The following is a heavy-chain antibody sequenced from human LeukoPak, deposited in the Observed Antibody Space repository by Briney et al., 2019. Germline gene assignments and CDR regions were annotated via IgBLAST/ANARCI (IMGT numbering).Heavy chain of an antibody. CDR1: GFTFDDYG. CDR2: INWNGGST. CDR3: ARERAVAGTFNYFDY. Sequence: PGGSLRLSCAASGFTFDDYGMSWVRQAPGKGLEWVSGINWNGGSTGYADSVKGRFTISRDNAKNSLHLQMNSLRAEDTALYYCARERAVAGTFNYFDYWGQGTLVTVSS. D-gene: IGHD6-19*01. J-gene: IGHJ4*02. V-gene: IGHV3-20*04.